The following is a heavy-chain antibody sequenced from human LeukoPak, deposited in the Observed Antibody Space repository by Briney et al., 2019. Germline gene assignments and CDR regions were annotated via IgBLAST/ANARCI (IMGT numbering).Heavy chain of an antibody. D-gene: IGHD3-10*01. CDR1: GFGFTSYA. Sequence: GGSLRLSCAASGFGFTSYAMSWVRQAQGKGLEWVSAVSRSGGATYYADSVKGRFTISRDNSKNTLYLQMNSLRAEDTAVFYCATRAGGYWGQGTLVTVSS. CDR2: VSRSGGAT. J-gene: IGHJ4*02. CDR3: ATRAGGY. V-gene: IGHV3-23*01.